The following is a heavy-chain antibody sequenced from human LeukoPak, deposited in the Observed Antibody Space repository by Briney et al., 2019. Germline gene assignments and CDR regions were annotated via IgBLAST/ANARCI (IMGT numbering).Heavy chain of an antibody. V-gene: IGHV3-73*01. J-gene: IGHJ4*02. CDR3: SRRGYDH. CDR2: IRSKTNNYAT. Sequence: PGGSLRLSCAASGFTFSGSAMHWVRQASGKELEWVGHIRSKTNNYATTYAASVKGRFTISRDDSKNTAYLQMNSLKTEDTAVYYCSRRGYDHWGQGILVTVTS. CDR1: GFTFSGSA. D-gene: IGHD2-15*01.